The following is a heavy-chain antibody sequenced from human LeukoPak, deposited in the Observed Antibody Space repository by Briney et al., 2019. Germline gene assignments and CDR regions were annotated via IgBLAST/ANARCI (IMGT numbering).Heavy chain of an antibody. CDR3: ARGQEYYSSSWYVAGSTGDY. J-gene: IGHJ4*02. D-gene: IGHD6-13*01. CDR1: GGSFSGYY. V-gene: IGHV4-34*01. Sequence: PSETLSLTCAVYGGSFSGYYWSWIRQPPGKGLEWIGEINHSGSTSYNPSLKSRVTISVDTSKNQFSLKLSSVTAADTAVYYCARGQEYYSSSWYVAGSTGDYWCQGTLVTVSS. CDR2: INHSGST.